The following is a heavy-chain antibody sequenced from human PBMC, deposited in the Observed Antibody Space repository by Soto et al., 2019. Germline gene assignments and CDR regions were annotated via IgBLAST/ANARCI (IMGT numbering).Heavy chain of an antibody. Sequence: QVQLQESGPGLVKPSETLSLTCTVSGASVNSATYFWTWIRQPPGKGLEWIGYIYYSGSTNYNPSLKSRVTISLDTSKNQFSLNLNSVTAADTAVYYCARELRGYSYGPGEIYWGQGTLVTVSS. CDR1: GASVNSATYF. CDR2: IYYSGST. V-gene: IGHV4-61*01. J-gene: IGHJ4*02. D-gene: IGHD5-18*01. CDR3: ARELRGYSYGPGEIY.